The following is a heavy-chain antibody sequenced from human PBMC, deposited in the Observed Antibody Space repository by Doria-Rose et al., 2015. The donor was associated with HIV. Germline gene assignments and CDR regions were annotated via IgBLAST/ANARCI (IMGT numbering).Heavy chain of an antibody. D-gene: IGHD3-10*01. CDR2: ISSSRTT. CDR3: ARARNYGFPHFFDF. Sequence: VQLQESGPGLVRPSQTLSLTCTVSGDSISSGDSFWSWIRQPPGKGPGWIGYISSSRTTYYYPSLRGRLTISLTASKNQLSLNLNSVTAADTALYYCARARNYGFPHFFDFWGQGTLVTVSS. J-gene: IGHJ4*02. CDR1: GDSISSGDSF. V-gene: IGHV4-30-4*01.